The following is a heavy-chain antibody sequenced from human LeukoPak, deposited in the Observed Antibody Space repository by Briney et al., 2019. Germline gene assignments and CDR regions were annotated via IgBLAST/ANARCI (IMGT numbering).Heavy chain of an antibody. J-gene: IGHJ4*02. CDR2: IQSDGSDQ. CDR3: ARDYVQDY. D-gene: IGHD3-16*01. CDR1: GFAFSSYG. V-gene: IGHV3-30*02. Sequence: PGGSLRLSCAASGFAFSSYGMHWVRQAPGKGLEWVAFIQSDGSDQYYADSVKGRLSISRDNAKNSLYLQMNSLRDEDTAVYYCARDYVQDYWGQGTLVTVSS.